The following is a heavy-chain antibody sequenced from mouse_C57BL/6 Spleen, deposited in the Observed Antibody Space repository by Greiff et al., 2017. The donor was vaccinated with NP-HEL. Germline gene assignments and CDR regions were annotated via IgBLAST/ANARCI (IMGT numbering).Heavy chain of an antibody. D-gene: IGHD3-2*02. J-gene: IGHJ3*01. V-gene: IGHV6-3*01. Sequence: EVKLEESGGGLVQPGGSMKLSCVASGFTFSNYWMNWVRQSPEKGLEWVAQIRLKSDNYATHYAESVKGRFTISRDDSKSSVYLQMNNLRAEDTGIYYCTAGGLFAYWGQGTLVTVSA. CDR3: TAGGLFAY. CDR2: IRLKSDNYAT. CDR1: GFTFSNYW.